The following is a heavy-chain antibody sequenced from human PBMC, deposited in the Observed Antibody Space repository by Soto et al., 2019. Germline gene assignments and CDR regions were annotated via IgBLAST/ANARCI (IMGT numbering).Heavy chain of an antibody. CDR3: ARGIRQLRYFDWLPVYYYGMDV. J-gene: IGHJ6*02. CDR2: MNPNSGNT. CDR1: GYTFTSYD. Sequence: GASVKVSCKASGYTFTSYDINWERQATGQGLEWMGWMNPNSGNTGYAQKFQGRVTMTRNTSISTAYMELSSLRSEDTAVYYCARGIRQLRYFDWLPVYYYGMDVWGQGTTVTVS. D-gene: IGHD3-9*01. V-gene: IGHV1-8*01.